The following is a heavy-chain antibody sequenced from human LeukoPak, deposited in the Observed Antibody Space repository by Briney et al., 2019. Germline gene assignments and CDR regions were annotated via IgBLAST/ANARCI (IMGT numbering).Heavy chain of an antibody. D-gene: IGHD4-17*01. Sequence: PSETLSLTCDVSGDSISGSNWWNWVRQPPGKGLEWVSAISGSGGSTYYADSVKGRFTISRDNSENTLYLQMNSLRAEDTAVYYCANYGVAYYYGMDVWGQGTTVTVSS. CDR1: GDSISGSNW. CDR2: ISGSGGST. J-gene: IGHJ6*02. V-gene: IGHV3-23*01. CDR3: ANYGVAYYYGMDV.